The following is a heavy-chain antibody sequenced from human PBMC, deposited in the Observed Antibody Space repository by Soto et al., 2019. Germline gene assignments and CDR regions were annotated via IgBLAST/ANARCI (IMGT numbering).Heavy chain of an antibody. D-gene: IGHD3-3*01. CDR1: GFTFSDYY. Sequence: QVQLVESGGGLGKPGGSLILSCAASGFTFSDYYMSWIRQAPGKGLEWVSYISSSGSTLYYADSVKGRFTIFRYNAKNSLYLQMNSRRAEDTAVYYCARDKSSGYQNYYYYMDVWGKGTTVTVSS. V-gene: IGHV3-11*01. J-gene: IGHJ6*03. CDR3: ARDKSSGYQNYYYYMDV. CDR2: ISSSGSTL.